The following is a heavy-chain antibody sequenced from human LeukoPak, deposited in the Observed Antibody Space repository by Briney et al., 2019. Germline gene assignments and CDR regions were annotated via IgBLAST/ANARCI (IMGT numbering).Heavy chain of an antibody. CDR1: GGSISSYY. D-gene: IGHD3-22*01. Sequence: SETLSLTCTVSGGSISSYYWSWIRQPPGKGLEWIGYIYYSGSTNYNPSLKSRVTISVDTSKNQFSLKLSSVTAADTAVYYCARDNPRHYDSSGHPSWGQGTLVTVSS. J-gene: IGHJ4*02. V-gene: IGHV4-59*12. CDR2: IYYSGST. CDR3: ARDNPRHYDSSGHPS.